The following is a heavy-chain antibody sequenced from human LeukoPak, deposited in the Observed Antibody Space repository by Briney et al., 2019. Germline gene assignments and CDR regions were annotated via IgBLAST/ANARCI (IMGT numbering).Heavy chain of an antibody. CDR1: GFPFSSYA. Sequence: GGSLRLSCEASGFPFSSYAMSWVRQAPGSGLEWVSAISGSGGSTYYADSVRGRFTISRDNSKNTLYLQMNSLRDEDTAVYYCAKGLNSGNYPHFDHWGQGTLVTVSS. D-gene: IGHD1-26*01. CDR3: AKGLNSGNYPHFDH. CDR2: ISGSGGST. J-gene: IGHJ4*02. V-gene: IGHV3-23*01.